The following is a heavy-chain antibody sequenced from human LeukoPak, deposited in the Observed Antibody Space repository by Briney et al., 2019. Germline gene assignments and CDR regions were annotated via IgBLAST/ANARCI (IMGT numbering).Heavy chain of an antibody. CDR2: IIPIFGTA. CDR3: ASRYCSGGSCYRLLRGDAFDI. V-gene: IGHV1-69*06. D-gene: IGHD2-15*01. Sequence: SVKVSCKASGYTFTSYGISWVRQAPGQGLEWMGGIIPIFGTANYAQKFQGRVTITADKSTSTAYMELSSLRSEDTAVYYCASRYCSGGSCYRLLRGDAFDIWGQGTMVTVSS. CDR1: GYTFTSYG. J-gene: IGHJ3*02.